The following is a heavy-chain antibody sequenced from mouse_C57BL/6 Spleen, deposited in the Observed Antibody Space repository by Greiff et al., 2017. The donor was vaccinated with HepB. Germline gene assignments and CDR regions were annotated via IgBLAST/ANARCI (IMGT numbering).Heavy chain of an antibody. CDR1: GYAFSSSW. CDR2: IYPGDGDT. V-gene: IGHV1-82*01. Sequence: QVQLQQSGPELVKPGASVKISCKASGYAFSSSWMNWVKQRPGKGLEWIGRIYPGDGDTNYNGKFKGKATLTADKSSSTAYMQLSSLTSEDSAVYFCAKDTTVGYFDVWGTGTTVTVSS. J-gene: IGHJ1*03. D-gene: IGHD1-1*01. CDR3: AKDTTVGYFDV.